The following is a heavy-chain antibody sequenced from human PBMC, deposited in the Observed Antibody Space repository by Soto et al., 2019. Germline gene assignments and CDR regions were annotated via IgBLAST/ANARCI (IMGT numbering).Heavy chain of an antibody. Sequence: EVQLVETGGGLIQPGGSLRLSCAASGFTVSSNYMSWVRQAPGKGLEWVSVIYSGGSTYYADSVEGRFTISRDNGKNTLYLQMNSLRAEDTAVYYCAREAGRDGYNYDYWGQGTLVTVSS. CDR1: GFTVSSNY. CDR3: AREAGRDGYNYDY. CDR2: IYSGGST. D-gene: IGHD5-12*01. J-gene: IGHJ4*02. V-gene: IGHV3-53*02.